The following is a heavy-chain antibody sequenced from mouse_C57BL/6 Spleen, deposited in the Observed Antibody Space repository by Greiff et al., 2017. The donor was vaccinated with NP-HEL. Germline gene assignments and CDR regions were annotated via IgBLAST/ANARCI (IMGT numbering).Heavy chain of an antibody. CDR1: GYAFSSSW. D-gene: IGHD1-1*01. J-gene: IGHJ4*01. Sequence: QVQLQQSGPELVKPGASVKISCKASGYAFSSSWMNWVKQRPGKGLEWIGRIYPGDGDTNYNGKFKGKATLTADKSSSTAYMQLSSLTSEDSAVYFCARRGITTVVVDAMDYWGQGTSVTVSS. CDR2: IYPGDGDT. V-gene: IGHV1-82*01. CDR3: ARRGITTVVVDAMDY.